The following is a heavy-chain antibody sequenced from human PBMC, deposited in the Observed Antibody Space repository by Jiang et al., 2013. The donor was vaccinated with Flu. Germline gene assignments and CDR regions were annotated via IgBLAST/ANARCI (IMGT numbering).Heavy chain of an antibody. Sequence: KPTQTLTLTCTFSGFSLSTSGVGVGWIRQPPGKALEWLALIYWDDDKRYSPSLKSRLTITKDTSKNQVVLTMTNMDPVDTATYYCARIFYIAVAGHSEYFQHWGQGTLVTVSS. J-gene: IGHJ1*01. D-gene: IGHD6-19*01. CDR2: IYWDDDK. CDR3: ARIFYIAVAGHSEYFQH. CDR1: GFSLSTSGVG. V-gene: IGHV2-5*02.